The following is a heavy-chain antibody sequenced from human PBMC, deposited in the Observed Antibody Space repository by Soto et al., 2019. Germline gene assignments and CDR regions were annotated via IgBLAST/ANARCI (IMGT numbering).Heavy chain of an antibody. CDR1: GFTFSTYG. CDR3: AKDRRASGYSYGDADY. J-gene: IGHJ4*02. Sequence: QVQLVESGGGVVQPGRSLRLSCAVSGFTFSTYGMHWVRQAPGRGLEWVAVISYDGNNKYYADSVKGRFTISRDNSKNTLYLQMNSLRAEDTAVYYCAKDRRASGYSYGDADYWGQGTLVTVSS. D-gene: IGHD5-18*01. CDR2: ISYDGNNK. V-gene: IGHV3-30*18.